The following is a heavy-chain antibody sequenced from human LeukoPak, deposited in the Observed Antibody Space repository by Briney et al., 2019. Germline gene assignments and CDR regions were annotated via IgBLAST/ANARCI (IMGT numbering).Heavy chain of an antibody. CDR3: ASSDYGDYHFDY. J-gene: IGHJ4*02. D-gene: IGHD4-17*01. CDR1: GFTFSGYS. CDR2: ISSSSSYI. V-gene: IGHV3-21*01. Sequence: GGSLRLSCAASGFTFSGYSMNWVRQAPGKGLEWVSSISSSSSYIYYADSVKGRFTTSRDNAKNSLYLQMNSLRAEDTAVYYCASSDYGDYHFDYWGQGTLVTVSS.